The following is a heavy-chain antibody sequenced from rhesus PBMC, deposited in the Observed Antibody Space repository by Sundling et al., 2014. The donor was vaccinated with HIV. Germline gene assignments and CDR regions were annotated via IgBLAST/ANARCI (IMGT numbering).Heavy chain of an antibody. D-gene: IGHD3-3*01. CDR2: INGNSGST. CDR3: AIAVPLQYLGWFPDY. J-gene: IGHJ4*01. V-gene: IGHV4-169*01. CDR1: GGSITRTY. Sequence: HLQLQESGPGLVKPSETLSVTCAVSGGSITRTYWSWIRQAPGKGLEWIGEINGNSGSTNYNPSLKSRVTFSRDTSKNQFSLKLSSVTAADTAVYYCAIAVPLQYLGWFPDYWGQGVLVTVSS.